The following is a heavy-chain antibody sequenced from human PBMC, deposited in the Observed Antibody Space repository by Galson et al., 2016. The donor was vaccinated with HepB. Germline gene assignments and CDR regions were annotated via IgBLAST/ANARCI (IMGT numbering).Heavy chain of an antibody. Sequence: TLSLTCTVSGGSIRSGNYYWTWIRQHAGKGLEWIGYIYYSGSTYYNPSLKSRVTISVDTSKNQFSLKLNSVTAADTAVYYCAREARSHIVPTIRNLDSWGQGTLVTVS. CDR1: GGSIRSGNYY. J-gene: IGHJ4*02. V-gene: IGHV4-31*03. D-gene: IGHD5-12*01. CDR3: AREARSHIVPTIRNLDS. CDR2: IYYSGST.